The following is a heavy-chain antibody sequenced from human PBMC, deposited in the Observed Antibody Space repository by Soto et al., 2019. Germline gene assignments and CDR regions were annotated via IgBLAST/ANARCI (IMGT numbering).Heavy chain of an antibody. CDR2: ISYDGSNK. J-gene: IGHJ4*02. CDR1: GFTFSSYA. V-gene: IGHV3-30-3*01. CDR3: AREERHSSSWQGIDY. D-gene: IGHD6-13*01. Sequence: GGSLRLSCAASGFTFSSYAMHWVRQAPGKGLEWVAVISYDGSNKYYADSVKGRFTISRDNSKNTLYLQMNSLRAEDTAVYYCAREERHSSSWQGIDYWGQGTLVTVSS.